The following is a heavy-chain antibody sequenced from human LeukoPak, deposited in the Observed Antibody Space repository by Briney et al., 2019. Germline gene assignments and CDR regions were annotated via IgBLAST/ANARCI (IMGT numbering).Heavy chain of an antibody. V-gene: IGHV1-46*01. J-gene: IGHJ2*01. CDR2: INPSGAGT. D-gene: IGHD3-22*01. Sequence: ASVKVSCKASGYTFTSYYIHGVRQAPGQGLEWMGIINPSGAGTNSAQKFQDRVTMTRNTSTSTVYMELSSLISEDTAVYYCAGETYYSVSRDWYFHLWGRGTLVTVSS. CDR1: GYTFTSYY. CDR3: AGETYYSVSRDWYFHL.